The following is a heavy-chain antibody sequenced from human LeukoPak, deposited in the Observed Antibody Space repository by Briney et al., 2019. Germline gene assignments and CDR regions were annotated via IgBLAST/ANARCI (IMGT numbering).Heavy chain of an antibody. D-gene: IGHD4-17*01. CDR2: ISGIGTST. CDR1: GFTFSNYA. J-gene: IGHJ6*02. V-gene: IGHV3-23*01. CDR3: ARDRYGDYVYYYYGMDV. Sequence: GGSLRLSCAASGFTFSNYAFNWVRQAPGKGLEWVSAISGIGTSTFYADSVKGRFTISRDNSKNTLYLQMNSLRADDTALYYCARDRYGDYVYYYYGMDVWGQGTTVTVSS.